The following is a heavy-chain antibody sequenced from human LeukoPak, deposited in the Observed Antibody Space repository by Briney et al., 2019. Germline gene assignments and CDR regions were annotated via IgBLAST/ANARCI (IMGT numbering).Heavy chain of an antibody. J-gene: IGHJ4*02. CDR2: INGSGGST. Sequence: GGSLRLACTVSGFTVSSNSMSWVRQAPGKGLEWVSAINGSGGSTYYADSVKGRFTIPRDNSKNTLYLQMNSLRAEDTAVYYCAKDINPRSSSQRGYFDYWGQGTLVTVSS. CDR1: GFTVSSNS. CDR3: AKDINPRSSSQRGYFDY. V-gene: IGHV3-23*01. D-gene: IGHD6-6*01.